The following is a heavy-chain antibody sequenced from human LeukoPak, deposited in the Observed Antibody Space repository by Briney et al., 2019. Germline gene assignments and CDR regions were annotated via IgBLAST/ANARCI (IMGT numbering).Heavy chain of an antibody. CDR3: ARGDLHYHHSTRRSFDI. D-gene: IGHD3-10*01. Sequence: GGSLRLSCAASGFTFSSYAVHWVRQAPGKGLEWVALISYDGSNKYYADSVKGRFTISRDNSKNTLYLQMNSMRAEDTAVYYCARGDLHYHHSTRRSFDIWGQGTMVTVSS. CDR2: ISYDGSNK. V-gene: IGHV3-30*04. J-gene: IGHJ3*02. CDR1: GFTFSSYA.